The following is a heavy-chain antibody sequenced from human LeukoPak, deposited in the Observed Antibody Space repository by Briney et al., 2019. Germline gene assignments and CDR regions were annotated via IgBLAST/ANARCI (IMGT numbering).Heavy chain of an antibody. CDR3: AKGCEWFDP. V-gene: IGHV4-31*03. Sequence: KPSQTLSLTCSVSGGSITSGYYYWSWIRQHPGKGLEWIGYISYSGSTYYNPSLKSRVTISVDTSKIQFSLKLNSVTAADTAVYFCAKGCEWFDPWGQGTLVTVSS. J-gene: IGHJ5*02. D-gene: IGHD2-8*01. CDR1: GGSITSGYYY. CDR2: ISYSGST.